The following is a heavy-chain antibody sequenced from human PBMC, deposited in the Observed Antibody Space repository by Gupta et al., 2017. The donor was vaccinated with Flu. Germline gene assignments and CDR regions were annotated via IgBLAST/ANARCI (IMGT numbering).Heavy chain of an antibody. D-gene: IGHD2-2*01. CDR2: ISSSSSYI. Sequence: APVKGLEWVSSISSSSSYIYYAYSVKGRFTISRDNAKNSLYLKMNSLRAKDTAVYYCARDRSTSCSGCNWFDPWGQGTLVTVSS. CDR3: ARDRSTSCSGCNWFDP. V-gene: IGHV3-21*01. J-gene: IGHJ5*02.